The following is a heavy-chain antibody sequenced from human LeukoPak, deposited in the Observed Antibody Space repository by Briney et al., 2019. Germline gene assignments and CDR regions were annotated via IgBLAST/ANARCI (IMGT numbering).Heavy chain of an antibody. J-gene: IGHJ4*02. V-gene: IGHV1-46*01. CDR1: GYTFTSYG. D-gene: IGHD3-3*01. CDR3: ARDLSPHYDFWSGYYSY. CDR2: INPSGGST. Sequence: GASVKVSCKASGYTFTSYGISWVRQAPGQGLEWMGIINPSGGSTSYAQKFQGRVTTTRDMSTSTVYMELSSLRSEDTAVYYCARDLSPHYDFWSGYYSYWGQGTLVTVSS.